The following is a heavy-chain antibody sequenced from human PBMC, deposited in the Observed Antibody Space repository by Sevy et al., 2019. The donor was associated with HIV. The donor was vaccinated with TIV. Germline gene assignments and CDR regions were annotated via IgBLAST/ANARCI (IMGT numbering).Heavy chain of an antibody. CDR1: GFTFSSYA. Sequence: GGSLRLSCAASGFTFSSYAMHWVRQAPGKGLEWVAVISNDGSNKYYADSVKGRFTISRDNSKNTLYLQMNSLRAEDTAVYYCASPPGTTVTGFDYWGQGTLVTVSS. D-gene: IGHD4-17*01. J-gene: IGHJ4*02. V-gene: IGHV3-30-3*01. CDR3: ASPPGTTVTGFDY. CDR2: ISNDGSNK.